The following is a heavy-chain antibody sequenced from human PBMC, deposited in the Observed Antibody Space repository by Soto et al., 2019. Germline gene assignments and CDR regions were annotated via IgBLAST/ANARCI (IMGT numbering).Heavy chain of an antibody. CDR2: IIPIVGTA. D-gene: IGHD2-15*01. CDR3: ARDLGYCSGGSCYSGRYFDY. J-gene: IGHJ4*02. V-gene: IGHV1-69*06. CDR1: GGTFSSYA. Sequence: ASVTVSCKTSGGTFSSYAISWVRQAPGQGLEWMGGIIPIVGTANYAQKYQGRVTITADTSTSTAYMELSSLRSEDTAVYYCARDLGYCSGGSCYSGRYFDYWGQGTLVTVSS.